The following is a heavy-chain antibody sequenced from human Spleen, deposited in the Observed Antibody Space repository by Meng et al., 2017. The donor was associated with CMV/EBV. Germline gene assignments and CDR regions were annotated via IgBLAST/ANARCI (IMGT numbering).Heavy chain of an antibody. CDR2: IYPGDSDT. D-gene: IGHD2-2*02. CDR3: ARQGCTSTSCYTDYHHGMDV. CDR1: GYSFTSYW. Sequence: GESLKISCKGSGYSFTSYWIGWVRQMPGKGLEWMGIIYPGDSDTRYSPSFQGHVTISADKSISTAYLQWSSLKASDTAMYYCARQGCTSTSCYTDYHHGMDVWGQGTTVTVSS. V-gene: IGHV5-51*01. J-gene: IGHJ6*02.